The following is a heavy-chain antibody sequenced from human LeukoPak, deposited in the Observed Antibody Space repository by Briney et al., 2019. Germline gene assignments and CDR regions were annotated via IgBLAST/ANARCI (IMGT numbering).Heavy chain of an antibody. V-gene: IGHV4-59*11. J-gene: IGHJ3*02. D-gene: IGHD3-22*01. CDR1: GGSIRSHY. CDR2: IYYSGST. CDR3: ASHKPYDSSGYYPDAFDI. Sequence: SETLSLTCTVSGGSIRSHYWSWIRQPPGKGLEWIGYIYYSGSTNYSPSLKSRVTISVDTSKNQFSLKLSSVTAADTAVYFCASHKPYDSSGYYPDAFDIWGQGTMVTVSS.